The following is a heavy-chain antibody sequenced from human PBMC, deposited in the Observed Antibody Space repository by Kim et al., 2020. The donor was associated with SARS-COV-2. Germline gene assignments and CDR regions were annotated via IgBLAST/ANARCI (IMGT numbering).Heavy chain of an antibody. D-gene: IGHD6-13*01. J-gene: IGHJ4*02. CDR3: ARDMYSREGGDY. V-gene: IGHV3-74*01. Sequence: THADHVKGRFTIARYNAKNTLYLLMKSLRVEDTAVYYCARDMYSREGGDYWGQGTLVTVSS.